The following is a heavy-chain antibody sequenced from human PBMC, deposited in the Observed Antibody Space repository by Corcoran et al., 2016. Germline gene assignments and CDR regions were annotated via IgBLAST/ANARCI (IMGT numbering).Heavy chain of an antibody. V-gene: IGHV3-33*03. D-gene: IGHD1-26*01. CDR1: GFTLSRHG. J-gene: IGHJ4*02. CDR2: IWYDGSKT. CDR3: ARNMGIPGRFDY. Sequence: QVQLVESGGGVVQPGGSLRLACAASGFTLSRHGMHWVRQAPGKSLEWVAIIWYDGSKTDYADSGKGRFTISRDTSKNTLYLQTTNLRAEDTAVYYCARNMGIPGRFDYWGQGTLVTVSS.